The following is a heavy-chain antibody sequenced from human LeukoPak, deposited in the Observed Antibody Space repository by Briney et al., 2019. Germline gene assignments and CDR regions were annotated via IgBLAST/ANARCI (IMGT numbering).Heavy chain of an antibody. D-gene: IGHD6-6*01. CDR2: IYSGGSP. CDR1: GFTVSSND. Sequence: GGSLRLSCAASGFTVSSNDMSWVRQAPGKGLEWVSVIYSGGSPYYADSVKGRFTISRDNSKNTLYLQMNSLRAEDTAVYYCAKVGGIAARPSYFDYWGQGTLVTVSS. J-gene: IGHJ4*02. V-gene: IGHV3-53*01. CDR3: AKVGGIAARPSYFDY.